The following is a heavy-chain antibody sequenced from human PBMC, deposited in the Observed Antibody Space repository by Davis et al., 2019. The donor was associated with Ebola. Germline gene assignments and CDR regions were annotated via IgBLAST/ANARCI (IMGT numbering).Heavy chain of an antibody. Sequence: SETLSLTCTVSGGSISSSSYYWGWIRQPPGKGLEWIGSIYYSGSTYYNPSLKSRVTISVDTSKNQFSLKLSSVTAADTAVYYCARVSLYGWCFDYWGQGTLVTVSS. CDR3: ARVSLYGWCFDY. V-gene: IGHV4-39*07. CDR1: GGSISSSSYY. D-gene: IGHD2-8*02. CDR2: IYYSGST. J-gene: IGHJ4*02.